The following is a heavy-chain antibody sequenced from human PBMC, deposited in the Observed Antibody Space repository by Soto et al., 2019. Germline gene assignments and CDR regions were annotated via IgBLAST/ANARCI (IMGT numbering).Heavy chain of an antibody. CDR1: GFVLRTYD. Sequence: GGSLRLSCEVSGFVLRTYDASWVRQAPGKGLEWLAVIIAWGQTIYSAESARGRFTISRDDAKNTLHLQIDSLTVEDTAVYYCVPRLNPRVPDHWGQGTLVTVPQ. CDR2: IIAWGQTI. J-gene: IGHJ4*02. V-gene: IGHV3-23*01. D-gene: IGHD3-22*01. CDR3: VPRLNPRVPDH.